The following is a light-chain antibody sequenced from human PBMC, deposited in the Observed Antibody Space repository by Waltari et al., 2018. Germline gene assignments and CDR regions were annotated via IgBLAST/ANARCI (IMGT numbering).Light chain of an antibody. Sequence: EIVLTQSPGTASLSPGERVTLSCRASQTVGSSSLAWYQQKPGQAPRLVIYRESRRATGIPTRFSGSGSGTDFSLTISRLEPEDFAVYYCQQHGTLPATFGQGTKVEIK. V-gene: IGKV3-20*01. CDR2: RES. CDR3: QQHGTLPAT. J-gene: IGKJ1*01. CDR1: QTVGSSS.